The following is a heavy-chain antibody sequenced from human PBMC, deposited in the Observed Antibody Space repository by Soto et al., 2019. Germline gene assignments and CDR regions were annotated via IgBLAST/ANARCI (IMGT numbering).Heavy chain of an antibody. CDR1: GYTFTSYY. Sequence: GASVKVSCKASGYTFTSYYMHWVRQAPGQGLEWMGIINPSGGSTSYADSVKGRFTISRDNAKNSLYLQMNSLRAEDTAVYYCARDRNWNYDPIISPVNWFDPWGQGTLVTVSS. CDR2: INPSGGST. J-gene: IGHJ5*02. D-gene: IGHD1-7*01. CDR3: ARDRNWNYDPIISPVNWFDP. V-gene: IGHV1-46*04.